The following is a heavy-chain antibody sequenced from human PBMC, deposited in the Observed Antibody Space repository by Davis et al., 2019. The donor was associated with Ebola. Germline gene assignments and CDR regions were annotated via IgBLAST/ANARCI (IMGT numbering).Heavy chain of an antibody. V-gene: IGHV1-69*06. Sequence: SVKVSCKASGGTFSSYAISWVRQAPGQGLEWMGGIIPIFGTANYAQKFQGRVTITADKSTSTAYVELSSLRSEDTAVYYCARPRYCSSTSCPLQHWGQGTLVTVSS. CDR1: GGTFSSYA. CDR3: ARPRYCSSTSCPLQH. CDR2: IIPIFGTA. D-gene: IGHD2-2*01. J-gene: IGHJ1*01.